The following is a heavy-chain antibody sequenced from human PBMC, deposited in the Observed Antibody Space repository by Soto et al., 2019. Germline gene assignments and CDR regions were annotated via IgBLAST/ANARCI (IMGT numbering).Heavy chain of an antibody. V-gene: IGHV4-34*01. CDR3: ARPTRQWLGLRYYYGMDV. CDR1: GGSFSGYY. J-gene: IGHJ6*02. Sequence: QVQLQQWGAGLLKPSETLSLTCAVYGGSFSGYYWSWIRQPPGKGLEWIGEINHSGSTNDNPSLKSRVTISVDTSKNQFCLKLRSVTVADTAVEYCARPTRQWLGLRYYYGMDVWGQGTTVTVSS. CDR2: INHSGST. D-gene: IGHD5-12*01.